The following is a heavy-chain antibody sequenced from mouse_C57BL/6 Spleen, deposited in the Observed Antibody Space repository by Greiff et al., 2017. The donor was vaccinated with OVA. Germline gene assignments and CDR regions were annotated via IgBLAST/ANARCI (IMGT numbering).Heavy chain of an antibody. D-gene: IGHD2-4*01. CDR2: IHPNSGST. V-gene: IGHV1-64*01. J-gene: IGHJ2*01. CDR3: ARDDYDAYYFDY. CDR1: GYTFTSYW. Sequence: QVQLQQPGAELVKPGASVKLSCKASGYTFTSYWMHWVKQRPGQGLEWIGMIHPNSGSTNYNEKFKSKATLTVDKSSSTAYMQLSSLTSEDSAVYYCARDDYDAYYFDYWGKGTTLTVSS.